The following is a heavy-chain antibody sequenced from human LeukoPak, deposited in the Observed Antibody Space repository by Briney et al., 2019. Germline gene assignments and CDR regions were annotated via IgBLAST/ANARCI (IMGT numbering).Heavy chain of an antibody. CDR3: SRENGAFSPFGY. Sequence: SETLSLTCGVSGGSISNTNWWSWVRQPPGQGLEWIGESSLTGLTHYNPSLKSRVTVSLDKSKNQLSLNLTSVTAADTAVYYCSRENGAFSPFGYWGQGTLVTVLS. CDR2: SSLTGLT. J-gene: IGHJ4*02. V-gene: IGHV4-4*02. CDR1: GGSISNTNW. D-gene: IGHD2-8*01.